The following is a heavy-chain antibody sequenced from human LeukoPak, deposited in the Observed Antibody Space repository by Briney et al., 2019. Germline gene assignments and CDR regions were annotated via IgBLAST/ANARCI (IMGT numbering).Heavy chain of an antibody. Sequence: GGSLRLSCAASGFTFSSYEVNWVRQAPGKGLEWISYISSSGSTVYYADSVKGRFTISRDNAKNSLYLQMNSLRAEDTAIYYCARDQGCSDNSCYPAFDYWGQGTLVTVSS. D-gene: IGHD2-15*01. V-gene: IGHV3-48*03. J-gene: IGHJ4*02. CDR1: GFTFSSYE. CDR2: ISSSGSTV. CDR3: ARDQGCSDNSCYPAFDY.